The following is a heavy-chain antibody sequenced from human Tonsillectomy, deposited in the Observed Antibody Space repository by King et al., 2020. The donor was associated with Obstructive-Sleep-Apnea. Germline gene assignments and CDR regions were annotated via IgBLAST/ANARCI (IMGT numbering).Heavy chain of an antibody. V-gene: IGHV4-59*01. J-gene: IGHJ4*02. CDR2: IYYSGGS. Sequence: QLQESGPGLVKPSETLSLTCTVSGGSISSYWSWIRQPPGKGLEWIGYIYYSGGSGYNPCLESLVTISVDASTKRFSLRRTSVTAADTAVYFCARDRGCSGCPIDYWGQGTLVTVSS. D-gene: IGHD6-19*01. CDR3: ARDRGCSGCPIDY. CDR1: GGSISSY.